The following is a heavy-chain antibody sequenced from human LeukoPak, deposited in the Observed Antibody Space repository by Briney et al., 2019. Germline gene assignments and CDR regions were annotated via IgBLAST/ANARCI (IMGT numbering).Heavy chain of an antibody. CDR3: AKDYYDSSGGPLGYYFDY. J-gene: IGHJ4*02. CDR1: GFTFRRYA. V-gene: IGHV3-23*01. Sequence: GGSLRLSCAASGFTFRRYAMSWVRQAPGKGLEWVSAISGSGGSTYYADSVKGRFTISRDNSKNTLYLQMNSLRAEDTAVYYCAKDYYDSSGGPLGYYFDYWGQGTLVTVSS. CDR2: ISGSGGST. D-gene: IGHD3-22*01.